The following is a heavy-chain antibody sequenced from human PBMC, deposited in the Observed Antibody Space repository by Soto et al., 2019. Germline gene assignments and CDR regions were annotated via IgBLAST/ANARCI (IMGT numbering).Heavy chain of an antibody. CDR3: ASDWSSGFDY. J-gene: IGHJ4*01. D-gene: IGHD3-3*01. V-gene: IGHV3-33*01. CDR1: GFTFSSYG. CDR2: IWDDGRNK. Sequence: QVQLVESGGGVVQPGRSLRLSCAASGFTFSSYGMHWVRQAPGKGLEWVAVIWDDGRNKYYADSVKGRFSMSRDNSRNSLYLQMNSLTAEDTAFYCCASDWSSGFDYSGHGTLVTVSS.